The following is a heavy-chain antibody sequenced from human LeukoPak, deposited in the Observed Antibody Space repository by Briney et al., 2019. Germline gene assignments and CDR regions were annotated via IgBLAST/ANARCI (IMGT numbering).Heavy chain of an antibody. CDR2: ISGYNGNT. CDR1: GYTFPSYG. V-gene: IGHV1-18*01. Sequence: ASVKVSCKASGYTFPSYGISWVRQAPGQGLGWMRGISGYNGNTKYAQKFQGRVTMTTDTSTSTAYMELRSLRSDDTAMYYCARGFPPRIYYDSSGYYSYFFDYWGQGTLVTVSS. CDR3: ARGFPPRIYYDSSGYYSYFFDY. D-gene: IGHD3-22*01. J-gene: IGHJ4*02.